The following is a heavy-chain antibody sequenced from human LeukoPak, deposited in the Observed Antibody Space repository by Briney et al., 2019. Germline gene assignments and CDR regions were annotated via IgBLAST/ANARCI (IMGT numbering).Heavy chain of an antibody. CDR3: ARVGQVPYYDFWSGSDFDY. Sequence: ASVKVSCKASGYTFTGYDMHWVRQAPGQGLEWMGRINPNSGGTNYAQKFQGRVTMTRDTSISTAYMELSRLRSDDTAVYYCARVGQVPYYDFWSGSDFDYWGLGTLVTVSS. CDR1: GYTFTGYD. CDR2: INPNSGGT. V-gene: IGHV1-2*06. D-gene: IGHD3-3*01. J-gene: IGHJ4*02.